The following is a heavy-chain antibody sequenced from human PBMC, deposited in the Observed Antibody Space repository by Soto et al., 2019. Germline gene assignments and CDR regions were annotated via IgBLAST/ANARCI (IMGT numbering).Heavy chain of an antibody. CDR2: IYYSGST. CDR1: GGSISSYY. V-gene: IGHV4-59*01. J-gene: IGHJ3*02. CDR3: ARVWGGAFDI. Sequence: QVQLQESGPGLVKPSETLSLTCTVSGGSISSYYWSWIRQPPGKGLEWIGYIYYSGSTNYNPSLXRXAXTXXDTSKNRVSLKLSSVTAADTAVYYCARVWGGAFDIWGQGTMVTVSS. D-gene: IGHD3-10*01.